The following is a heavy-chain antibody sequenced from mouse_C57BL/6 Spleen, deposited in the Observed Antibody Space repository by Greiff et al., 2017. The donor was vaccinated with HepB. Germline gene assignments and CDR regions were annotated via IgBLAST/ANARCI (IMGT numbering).Heavy chain of an antibody. D-gene: IGHD1-1*01. J-gene: IGHJ3*01. CDR3: SSHYYDGSSAWFAY. Sequence: EVQLQQSGPELVKPGASVKISCKASGYSFTDYNMNWVKQSNGKSLEWIGVINPNYGTTSYNQKFKGKATLTVDQSSSTAYMQLNSLTSEDSAVYYCSSHYYDGSSAWFAYWGQGTLVTVSA. CDR2: INPNYGTT. V-gene: IGHV1-39*01. CDR1: GYSFTDYN.